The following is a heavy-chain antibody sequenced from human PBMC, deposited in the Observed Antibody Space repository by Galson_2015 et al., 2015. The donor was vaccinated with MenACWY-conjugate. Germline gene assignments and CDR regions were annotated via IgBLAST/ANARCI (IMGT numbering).Heavy chain of an antibody. CDR2: IWSDGSNK. Sequence: SLRLSCAASGFTFSSYGMHWVRQAPGKGLEWVAVIWSDGSNKYSADSVKGRFTISRDNSKHTLYLQMNSLRAEDTSVYYCARDYCSSTSCYFDYWGQGTLVTVSS. V-gene: IGHV3-33*01. CDR3: ARDYCSSTSCYFDY. D-gene: IGHD2-2*01. J-gene: IGHJ4*02. CDR1: GFTFSSYG.